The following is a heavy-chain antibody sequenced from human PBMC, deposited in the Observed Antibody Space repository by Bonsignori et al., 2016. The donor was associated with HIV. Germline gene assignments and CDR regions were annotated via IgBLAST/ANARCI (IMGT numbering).Heavy chain of an antibody. Sequence: WIRQPPGKGLEWVANINQDGSDKYYVDSVKGRFTISRENAKNSLYLQMNSLRVEDTALYYCARDRGYYDTRRVFDPWGQGTLVTVSS. CDR3: ARDRGYYDTRRVFDP. J-gene: IGHJ5*02. D-gene: IGHD3-22*01. CDR2: INQDGSDK. V-gene: IGHV3-7*03.